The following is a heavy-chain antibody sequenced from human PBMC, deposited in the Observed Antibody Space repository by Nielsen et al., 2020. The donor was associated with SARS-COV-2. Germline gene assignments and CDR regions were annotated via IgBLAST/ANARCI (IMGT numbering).Heavy chain of an antibody. J-gene: IGHJ6*03. CDR2: IYPGDSDT. V-gene: IGHV5-51*01. D-gene: IGHD3-3*01. Sequence: GESLKISCKGSGYSFTSYWIGWVRQMPGKGLEWMGIIYPGDSDTRYSPSFQGQVTISADKSISTAYLQWSSLKASDTAMYYCARHGNDFWGSESYYYYMDVWGKGTTVTVSS. CDR3: ARHGNDFWGSESYYYYMDV. CDR1: GYSFTSYW.